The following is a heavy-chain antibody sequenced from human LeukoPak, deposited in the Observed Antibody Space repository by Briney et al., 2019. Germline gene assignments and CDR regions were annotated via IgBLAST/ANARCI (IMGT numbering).Heavy chain of an antibody. CDR3: ARGRDRSKAGDH. CDR1: GGSCDDYY. Sequence: SETLSLTCTVYGGSCDDYYCTWIRQPPGKGLEWIGEIHPSGTFYYNSSLRSRATISIDTSKTQFPLRLTSVTAADTAFYYCARGRDRSKAGDHWGQGTLVTVSS. V-gene: IGHV4-34*01. CDR2: IHPSGTF. D-gene: IGHD5-24*01. J-gene: IGHJ4*02.